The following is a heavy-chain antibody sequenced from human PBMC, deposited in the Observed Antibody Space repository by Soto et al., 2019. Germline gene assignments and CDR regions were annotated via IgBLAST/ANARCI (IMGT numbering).Heavy chain of an antibody. CDR2: ISSSSGHL. D-gene: IGHD6-13*01. V-gene: IGHV3-21*01. Sequence: GGSLRLSCVGSGFTFSTYSMKWVRHAPGRGLEWVSSISSSSGHLYFADSVKGRFTISRDNAKSSMYLQMDNLRVEDTAVYFCARAGVAAFDLWGQGTLVTVSS. J-gene: IGHJ4*02. CDR1: GFTFSTYS. CDR3: ARAGVAAFDL.